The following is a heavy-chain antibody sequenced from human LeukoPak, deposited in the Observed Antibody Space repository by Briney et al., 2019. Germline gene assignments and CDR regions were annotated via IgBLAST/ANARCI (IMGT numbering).Heavy chain of an antibody. J-gene: IGHJ4*02. V-gene: IGHV3-7*01. CDR1: GFTFSNYW. CDR3: ARGKTYRRC. Sequence: GGSLRLSCAASGFTFSNYWMTWVRQAPGKGLEWVANIKEDGSEKYYVDSVKGRFTISRDNAKNSLYLQMNSLRAEDTAMYYCARGKTYRRCWGQGTLVTVSS. D-gene: IGHD2-2*01. CDR2: IKEDGSEK.